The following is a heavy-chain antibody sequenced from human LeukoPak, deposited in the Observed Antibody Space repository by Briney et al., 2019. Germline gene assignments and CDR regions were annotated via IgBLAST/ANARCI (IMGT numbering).Heavy chain of an antibody. D-gene: IGHD3-22*01. CDR1: GGSISSGSYY. Sequence: SETLSLTCTVSGGSISSGSYYWNWIRQPAGKGLEWSGRIYTRGSTNYNPSLKSRVTISLDTSKNQFSLKLTSVTAADTAIYYCARNYYYDSSGYYWYFDYWGQGTLVTVSS. V-gene: IGHV4-61*02. J-gene: IGHJ4*02. CDR3: ARNYYYDSSGYYWYFDY. CDR2: IYTRGST.